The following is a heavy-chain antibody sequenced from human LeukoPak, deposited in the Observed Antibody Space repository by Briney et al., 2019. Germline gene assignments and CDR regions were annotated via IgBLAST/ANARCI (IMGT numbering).Heavy chain of an antibody. J-gene: IGHJ5*02. CDR1: GGSICSYF. V-gene: IGHV4-59*01. CDR3: AGEAVAGTGDNWFDP. Sequence: SETLSLTCTVSGGSICSYFWSWIRQSPGKGLEWIGYIYFSGSTNYNPSLKSRVTISVDTSKNQFSLNLRSVTAADTAVYYCAGEAVAGTGDNWFDPWGQGTLVTVSS. D-gene: IGHD6-19*01. CDR2: IYFSGST.